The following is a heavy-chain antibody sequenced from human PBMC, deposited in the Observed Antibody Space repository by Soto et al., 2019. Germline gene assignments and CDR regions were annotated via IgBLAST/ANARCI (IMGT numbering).Heavy chain of an antibody. CDR3: ASSYDILTGPKPYYFDY. V-gene: IGHV1-69*01. CDR1: GGTFSSYA. J-gene: IGHJ4*02. CDR2: IIPIFGTA. D-gene: IGHD3-9*01. Sequence: QVQLVQSGAEVKKPGSSVKVSCKASGGTFSSYAISWVRQAPGQGLEWMGGIIPIFGTANYAQKFQGRVTITADESTSTPYMELSSLRSEDTAVYYCASSYDILTGPKPYYFDYWGQGTLVTVSS.